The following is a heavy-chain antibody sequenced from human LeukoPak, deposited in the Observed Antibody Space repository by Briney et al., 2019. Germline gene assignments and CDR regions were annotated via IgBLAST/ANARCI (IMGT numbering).Heavy chain of an antibody. D-gene: IGHD3-3*01. CDR2: IDARSGIA. V-gene: IGHV3-48*01. J-gene: IGHJ3*02. Sequence: GGSLRLSCAASGFTFTIFGLNWVRQAPGKGPEWVSYIDARSGIAYYADSVQGRFTISRDNAKESVFLQMNSLRADDTAVYYCARTYDFGRGPPGDAFDNWGPGTLVIVSS. CDR1: GFTFTIFG. CDR3: ARTYDFGRGPPGDAFDN.